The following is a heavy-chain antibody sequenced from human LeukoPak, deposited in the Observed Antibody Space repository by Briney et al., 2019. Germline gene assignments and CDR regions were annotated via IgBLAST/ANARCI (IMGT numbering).Heavy chain of an antibody. CDR1: GGSISSYY. V-gene: IGHV4-59*01. J-gene: IGHJ4*02. Sequence: PSETLSLTCTVSGGSISSYYWSWIRQPPGKGLEWIGYIYYSGSTNYNPSLKSRVTISVDTSKNQFSLKLSSVTAADTAVYYCAREERCGGDCYYYDYWGQGTLVTVSS. CDR2: IYYSGST. CDR3: AREERCGGDCYYYDY. D-gene: IGHD2-21*02.